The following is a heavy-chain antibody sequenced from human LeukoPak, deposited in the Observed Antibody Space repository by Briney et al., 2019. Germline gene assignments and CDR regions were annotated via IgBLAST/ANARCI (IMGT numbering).Heavy chain of an antibody. CDR3: ARAGIVVVPAAPGGY. J-gene: IGHJ4*02. Sequence: GGSLRLSCAASGFTFSSYWMSWVRQAPGKGLEWVANIKQDGSEKYYVDSVKGRFTISRDNAKNSLYLQMNSLRAEDTAVYYCARAGIVVVPAAPGGYWGQGTLVTVSS. V-gene: IGHV3-7*03. CDR1: GFTFSSYW. D-gene: IGHD2-2*01. CDR2: IKQDGSEK.